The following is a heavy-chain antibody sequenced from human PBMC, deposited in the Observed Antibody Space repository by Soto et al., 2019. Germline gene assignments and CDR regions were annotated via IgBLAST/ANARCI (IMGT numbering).Heavy chain of an antibody. CDR3: ASRPGLDTGPFDY. V-gene: IGHV1-3*01. J-gene: IGHJ4*02. CDR1: GFTFTTHP. CDR2: INPGNGYS. D-gene: IGHD1-1*01. Sequence: QVHLVQSRAEVREPGASVKISCKASGFTFTTHPIHWVRQAPDQRLEWMGWINPGNGYSDYSQKFQGRVTFTRDTSANTAYMELNSLRAEDTALYYCASRPGLDTGPFDYWGQGTLVTVSS.